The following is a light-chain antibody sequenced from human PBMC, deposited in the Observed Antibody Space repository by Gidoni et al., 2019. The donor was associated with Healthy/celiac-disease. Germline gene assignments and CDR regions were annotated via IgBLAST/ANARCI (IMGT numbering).Light chain of an antibody. J-gene: IGLJ2*01. V-gene: IGLV1-40*01. CDR3: QSYDSSLSGVV. CDR2: GNS. CDR1: SSNIGAGYD. Sequence: QSVLTQPPSVSEAPGQRVTISSTGSSSNIGAGYDVPWYQQLPGTAPKLLIYGNSNRPSGVPDRFSGSKSGTSASLAITGLKAEDEADYYCQSYDSSLSGVVFGGGTKLTVL.